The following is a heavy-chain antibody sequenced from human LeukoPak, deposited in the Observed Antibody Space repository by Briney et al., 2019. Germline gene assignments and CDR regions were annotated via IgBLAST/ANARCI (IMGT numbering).Heavy chain of an antibody. Sequence: PSETLSLTCTVSGGSISSYYWSWIRQPPGKGLEWIGYIYYSGITNYNPSLKSRVTISVDTSKNQFSLKLSSVTAADTAVYYCARGSAGDDSSLTWGQGTLVTVSS. CDR1: GGSISSYY. V-gene: IGHV4-59*01. J-gene: IGHJ5*02. CDR2: IYYSGIT. CDR3: ARGSAGDDSSLT. D-gene: IGHD3-22*01.